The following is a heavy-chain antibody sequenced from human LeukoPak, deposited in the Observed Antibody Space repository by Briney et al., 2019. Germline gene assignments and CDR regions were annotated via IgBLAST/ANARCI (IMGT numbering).Heavy chain of an antibody. CDR1: GGSISSSS. Sequence: LSLTCTVSGGSISSSSYYWGWIRQPPGKGLEWVAVISYDGPNKYYADSVRGRFTISRDNSKNTQYLQMNSLRSEDTAVYYCAKGLARFGYGALLDYWGQGTLVTVSS. J-gene: IGHJ4*02. CDR3: AKGLARFGYGALLDY. D-gene: IGHD4/OR15-4a*01. CDR2: ISYDGPNK. V-gene: IGHV3-30*18.